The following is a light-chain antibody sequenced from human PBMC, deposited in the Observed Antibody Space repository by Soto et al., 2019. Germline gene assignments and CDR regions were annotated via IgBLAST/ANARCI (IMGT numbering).Light chain of an antibody. CDR1: SSDVGGYNY. CDR3: SSYAGSNNFEV. CDR2: EVN. J-gene: IGLJ1*01. V-gene: IGLV2-8*01. Sequence: QSALTQPPSASGSPGQSVTISCTGTSSDVGGYNYVSWYQQHPGKAPKLMIYEVNKRPSGVPDRFSGSKSGNTASLTVSGLQAEDEADYYCSSYAGSNNFEVFGTGTRSPS.